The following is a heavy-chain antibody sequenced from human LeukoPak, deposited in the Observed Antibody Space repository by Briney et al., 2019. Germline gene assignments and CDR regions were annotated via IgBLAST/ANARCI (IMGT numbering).Heavy chain of an antibody. CDR3: ASWGYDFWSGYGGFDP. CDR1: VGTFSSYA. V-gene: IGHV1-69*06. CDR2: IIPIFGTA. J-gene: IGHJ5*02. D-gene: IGHD3-3*01. Sequence: ASVKVSCKASVGTFSSYAISWVRQAPGQGLEWMGRIIPIFGTANYAQKFQGRVTITADKSTSTAYMELSSLRSEDTAVYYCASWGYDFWSGYGGFDPWGQGTLVTASS.